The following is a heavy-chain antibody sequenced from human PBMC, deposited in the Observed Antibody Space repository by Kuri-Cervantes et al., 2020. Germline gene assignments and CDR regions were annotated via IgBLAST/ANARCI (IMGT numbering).Heavy chain of an antibody. CDR1: GYTFTSYG. J-gene: IGHJ4*02. V-gene: IGHV1-18*01. CDR3: VKAKESFYDSSPDY. CDR2: ISAYNGNT. Sequence: ASVKVSCKASGYTFTSYGISWVRQAPGQGLEWMGWISAYNGNTNYAQKLQGRVTMTTDTSTSTAYMELRSLRAEDTALYYCVKAKESFYDSSPDYWGQGTLVTVSS. D-gene: IGHD3-22*01.